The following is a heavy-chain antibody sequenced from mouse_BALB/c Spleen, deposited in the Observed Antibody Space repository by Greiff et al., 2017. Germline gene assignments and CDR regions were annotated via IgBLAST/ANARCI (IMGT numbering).Heavy chain of an antibody. Sequence: QVQLKESGAELVRPGASVTLSCKASGYTFTDYEMHWVKQTPVHGLEWIGAIDPETGGTAYNQKFKGKATLTADKSSSTAYMELRSLTSEDSAVYYCTRERFAYWGQGTLVTVSA. CDR3: TRERFAY. CDR1: GYTFTDYE. CDR2: IDPETGGT. V-gene: IGHV1-15*01. J-gene: IGHJ3*01.